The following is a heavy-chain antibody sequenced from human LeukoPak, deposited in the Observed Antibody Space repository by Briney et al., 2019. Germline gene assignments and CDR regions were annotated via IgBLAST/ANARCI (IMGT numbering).Heavy chain of an antibody. V-gene: IGHV4-34*01. CDR1: GGSFSGYY. D-gene: IGHD3-10*01. J-gene: IGHJ4*02. CDR2: INHSGST. Sequence: SETLSLTCAVYGGSFSGYYWSWIRQPPGKGLEWIGEINHSGSTNYNPSLESRVTISVDTSKNQFSLKLSSVTAADTAVYYCARDANYYGSGSYYFRYWGQGTLVTVSS. CDR3: ARDANYYGSGSYYFRY.